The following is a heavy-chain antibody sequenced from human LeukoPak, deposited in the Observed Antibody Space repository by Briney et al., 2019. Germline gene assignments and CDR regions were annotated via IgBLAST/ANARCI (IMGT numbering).Heavy chain of an antibody. CDR3: ARSVNWNYVRGYFDY. CDR2: FDPEDGET. J-gene: IGHJ4*02. D-gene: IGHD1-7*01. Sequence: ASVNVSCKVSGYTLTELSMHWVRQAPGKGLEWMGGFDPEDGETIYAQKFQGRVTMTEDTSTDTAYMELSSLRSEDTAVYYCARSVNWNYVRGYFDYWGQGTLVTVSS. V-gene: IGHV1-24*01. CDR1: GYTLTELS.